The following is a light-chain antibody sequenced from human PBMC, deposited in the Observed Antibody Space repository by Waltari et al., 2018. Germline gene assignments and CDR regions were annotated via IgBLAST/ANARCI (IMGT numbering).Light chain of an antibody. CDR2: KDT. J-gene: IGLJ1*01. Sequence: SHELTQPPSVSVSPGQTATITCSGETLSKQYVYWYQHKPGQAPVLLIYKDTERPSGIPDRCSGSSSGTSVTLTISGVQAEDEADYYCQLADSTVTYVFGPGTKVIVL. V-gene: IGLV3-25*03. CDR3: QLADSTVTYV. CDR1: TLSKQY.